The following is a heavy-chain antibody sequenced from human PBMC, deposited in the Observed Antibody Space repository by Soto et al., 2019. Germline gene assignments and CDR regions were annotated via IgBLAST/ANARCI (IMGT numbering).Heavy chain of an antibody. Sequence: ASVEITCKASGYAVTSYYRYSVRHAPGQGLEWMAIMNPSGGSTSYAQKFQGRVTMTRDTSTSTVYMELSSLRSEATAVYYCARTLQRSGSYSYYYYYYGMDVWGQGIPVTDSS. CDR3: ARTLQRSGSYSYYYYYYGMDV. J-gene: IGHJ6*02. CDR2: MNPSGGST. D-gene: IGHD1-26*01. V-gene: IGHV1-46*01. CDR1: GYAVTSYY.